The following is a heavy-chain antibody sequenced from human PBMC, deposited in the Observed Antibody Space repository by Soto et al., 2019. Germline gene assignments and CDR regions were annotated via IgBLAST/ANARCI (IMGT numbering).Heavy chain of an antibody. D-gene: IGHD1-26*01. V-gene: IGHV1-69*13. Sequence: SVKVSCKASGGTFSSYAISWVRQAPGQGLEWMGGIIPIFGTANYAQKFQGRVTITADESTSTAYMELSSLRSEDTAVYYCARATAPIAATTNHYYYYGMDVWGQGTTVTVSS. CDR3: ARATAPIAATTNHYYYYGMDV. CDR2: IIPIFGTA. J-gene: IGHJ6*02. CDR1: GGTFSSYA.